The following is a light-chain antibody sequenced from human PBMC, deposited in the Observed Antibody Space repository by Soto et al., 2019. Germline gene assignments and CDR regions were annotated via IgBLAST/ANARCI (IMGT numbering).Light chain of an antibody. CDR2: EVT. CDR1: SSDIGIYKY. CDR3: SSYAGSNNYYL. Sequence: QSVLTQPASVSGSPGQSIAISCTGSSSDIGIYKYVSWYQQHPGKVPKLIIYEVTNRPSGVSNRFSGSKSGNTASLTISGLQAEDEADYYCSSYAGSNNYYLFGPGTKVTVL. V-gene: IGLV2-14*01. J-gene: IGLJ1*01.